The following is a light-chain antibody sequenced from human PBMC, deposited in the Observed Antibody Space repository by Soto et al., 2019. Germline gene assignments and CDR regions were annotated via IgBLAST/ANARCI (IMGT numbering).Light chain of an antibody. CDR3: QQSYTSPRT. CDR1: ETINKY. V-gene: IGKV1-39*01. J-gene: IGKJ1*01. CDR2: GAS. Sequence: DIQMTQSPSSLSASIGDRVTITCRASETINKYLTWYQQKPGKAPKVLIFGASTLQSGVPSRFSGSGSGAAFTLTISSRSPEDFGTYYCQQSYTSPRTFGQGTRVEI.